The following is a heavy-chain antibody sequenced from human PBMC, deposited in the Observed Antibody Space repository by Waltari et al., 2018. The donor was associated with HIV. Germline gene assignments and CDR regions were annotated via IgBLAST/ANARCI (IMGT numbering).Heavy chain of an antibody. V-gene: IGHV1-3*01. Sequence: QVQLVQSGAEVKEPGAAVKVSCKDSGYTFTTYNMHWVRQAPGQRLEWMGWINAANGNIKYSQKFQGRVTITRDTSASTVYMELISLRAEDTAVYYCARDVDRGRGNWFDPWGQGTLVTVSS. CDR2: INAANGNI. J-gene: IGHJ5*02. D-gene: IGHD3-10*01. CDR1: GYTFTTYN. CDR3: ARDVDRGRGNWFDP.